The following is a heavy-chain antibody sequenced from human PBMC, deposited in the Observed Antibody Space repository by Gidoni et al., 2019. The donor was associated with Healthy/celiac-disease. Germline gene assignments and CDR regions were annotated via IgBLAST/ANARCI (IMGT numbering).Heavy chain of an antibody. V-gene: IGHV3-30*18. J-gene: IGHJ2*01. CDR2: ISYDGSNK. CDR1: GFPFSSYG. D-gene: IGHD2-2*01. Sequence: QVQLVESGGGVVQPGRSLRLSCAASGFPFSSYGMHWVRQAPGKGLEWVAVISYDGSNKYYADSVKGRFTISRDNSKNTLYLQMNSLRAEDTAVYYCAKGGGPAGHNWYFDLWGRGTLVTVSS. CDR3: AKGGGPAGHNWYFDL.